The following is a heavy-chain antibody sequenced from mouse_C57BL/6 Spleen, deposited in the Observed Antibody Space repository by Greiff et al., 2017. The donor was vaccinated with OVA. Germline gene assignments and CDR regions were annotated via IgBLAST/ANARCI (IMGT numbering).Heavy chain of an antibody. V-gene: IGHV1-59*01. D-gene: IGHD1-1*01. J-gene: IGHJ1*03. CDR1: GYTFTSYW. CDR3: ARHYGSSFWYFDV. Sequence: QVQLQQPGAELVRPGTSVKLSCKASGYTFTSYWMHWVKQRPGQGLEWIGVIDPSDSYTNYNQKFKGKATLTVATSSSTAYMQLSSLTSEDSAVYYCARHYGSSFWYFDVWGTGTTVTVSS. CDR2: IDPSDSYT.